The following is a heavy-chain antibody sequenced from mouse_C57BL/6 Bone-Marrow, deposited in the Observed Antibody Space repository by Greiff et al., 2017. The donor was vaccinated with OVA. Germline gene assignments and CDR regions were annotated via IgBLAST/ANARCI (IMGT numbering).Heavy chain of an antibody. CDR3: ARESNYFDY. CDR1: GYSITSGYY. D-gene: IGHD5-1*01. CDR2: ISYDGSN. Sequence: EVQVVESGPGLVKPSQSLSLTCSVTGYSITSGYYWNWIRQFPGNKLEWMGYISYDGSNNYNPSLKNRISITRDTSKNQFFLKLNSVTTEDTATYYCARESNYFDYWGQGTTHTVSS. V-gene: IGHV3-6*01. J-gene: IGHJ2*01.